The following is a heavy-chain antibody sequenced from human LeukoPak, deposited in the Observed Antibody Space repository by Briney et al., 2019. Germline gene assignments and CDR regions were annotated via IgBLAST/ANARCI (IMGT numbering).Heavy chain of an antibody. Sequence: PGRSLRLSCAASGFSFSSYGMHWVRQAPGKGLEWVAVIWYDGSNKYYADSVKGRFTISRDNSKNTLYLQMNSLRAEDTAVYYWARDNYYDSSGYYYRYSYFDYWGQGTLVTVSS. CDR3: ARDNYYDSSGYYYRYSYFDY. CDR1: GFSFSSYG. D-gene: IGHD3-22*01. CDR2: IWYDGSNK. V-gene: IGHV3-33*01. J-gene: IGHJ4*02.